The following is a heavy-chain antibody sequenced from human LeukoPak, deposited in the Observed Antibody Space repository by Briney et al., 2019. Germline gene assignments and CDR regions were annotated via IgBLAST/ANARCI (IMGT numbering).Heavy chain of an antibody. CDR2: ISSSSSYI. CDR1: GFTFRSYS. J-gene: IGHJ4*02. D-gene: IGHD3-10*01. V-gene: IGHV3-21*01. CDR3: ARDSSGGFDY. Sequence: GGSLRLSCAASGFTFRSYSMTWVRQAPGKGLEWVSSISSSSSYIYYADSVKGRFTISRDNAKNSLYLQMNSLRAEDTAVYYCARDSSGGFDYWGQGTLVTVSS.